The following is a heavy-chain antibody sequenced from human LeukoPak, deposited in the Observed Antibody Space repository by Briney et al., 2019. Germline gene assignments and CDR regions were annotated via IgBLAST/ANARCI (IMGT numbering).Heavy chain of an antibody. V-gene: IGHV3-11*04. Sequence: PGGSLRLSCAASGFDFSDYYMSWIRQAPGKGLEWISNIKTTGLTTYYADSVKGRFTISRDNAKNSLFLQMNSLRADDTAIYYCARAGQLRYMGVWGKGTAVTVSS. J-gene: IGHJ6*03. CDR1: GFDFSDYY. CDR2: IKTTGLTT. CDR3: ARAGQLRYMGV.